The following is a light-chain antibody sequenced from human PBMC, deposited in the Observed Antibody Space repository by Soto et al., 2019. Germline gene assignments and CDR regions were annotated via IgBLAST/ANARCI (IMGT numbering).Light chain of an antibody. CDR3: HVWDISAEQVV. V-gene: IGLV3-21*02. CDR1: NIGSKS. Sequence: SYELTQPPSVSVVPGQTATVTCGADNIGSKSVHWYQKKAGQAPLLVVFADSDRPPGIPARFSAFNSGNTATLTISMVEDGDEADYYCHVWDISAEQVVFGGGTKLTVL. J-gene: IGLJ2*01. CDR2: ADS.